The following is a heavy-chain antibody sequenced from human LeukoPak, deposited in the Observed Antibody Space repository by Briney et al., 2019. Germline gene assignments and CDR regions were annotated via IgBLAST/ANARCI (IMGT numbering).Heavy chain of an antibody. D-gene: IGHD1-1*01. CDR3: ARVSDWSWFDP. V-gene: IGHV3-23*01. CDR2: FSGRGGST. J-gene: IGHJ5*02. CDR1: EFSVGSNY. Sequence: QSGGSLRLSCAASEFSVGSNYMTWVRQAPGKGLEWVSAFSGRGGSTYYADSVKGRFTIFRDSAKNSLYLQMNSLRAEDTAVYFCARVSDWSWFDPWGQGTLVTVSS.